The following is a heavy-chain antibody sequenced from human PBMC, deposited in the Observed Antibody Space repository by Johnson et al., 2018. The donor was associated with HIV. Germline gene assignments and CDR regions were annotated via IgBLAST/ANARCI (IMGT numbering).Heavy chain of an antibody. CDR1: GFSFNDYA. CDR2: ISFDGGAI. Sequence: QEKLVESGGGVVQPGRSLRLSCSASGFSFNDYAMHWVRQAPGKGLEWVAVISFDGGAIYYADSVEGRFTIYRDNSRDTLSLQMNSLRVEDTALYYCARDRLLWFRELWPHDAFDIWGQGTMVTVSS. CDR3: ARDRLLWFRELWPHDAFDI. V-gene: IGHV3-30-3*01. J-gene: IGHJ3*02. D-gene: IGHD3-10*01.